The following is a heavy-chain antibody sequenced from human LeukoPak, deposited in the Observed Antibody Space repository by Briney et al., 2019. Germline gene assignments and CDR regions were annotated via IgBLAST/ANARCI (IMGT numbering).Heavy chain of an antibody. J-gene: IGHJ4*02. CDR1: GGSFSGYY. V-gene: IGHV4-34*01. Sequence: SETLSLNCAVYGGSFSGYYWSWIRQPPGKGLERIGEINHSGSTNYNPSLKSRVTISVDTSKNQFSLKLSSVTAADTAVYYCARGWGYYSYEPFDYWGQGTLVTVSS. CDR2: INHSGST. CDR3: ARGWGYYSYEPFDY. D-gene: IGHD1-26*01.